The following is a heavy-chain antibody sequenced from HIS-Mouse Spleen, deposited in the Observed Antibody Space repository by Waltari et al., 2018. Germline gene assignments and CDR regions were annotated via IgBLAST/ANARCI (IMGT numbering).Heavy chain of an antibody. D-gene: IGHD5-12*01. CDR1: GFTCGHAW. CDR3: TTDPNSGYPDY. Sequence: EVQLVESGGGWVKPGGSLSRPCSASGFTCGHAWMDWVTQAPGKGLEWVGRIKSKTDGGTTDYAAPVKGRFTISRDDSKNTLYLQMNSLKTEDTAVYYCTTDPNSGYPDYWGQGTLVTVSS. J-gene: IGHJ4*02. CDR2: IKSKTDGGTT. V-gene: IGHV3-15*01.